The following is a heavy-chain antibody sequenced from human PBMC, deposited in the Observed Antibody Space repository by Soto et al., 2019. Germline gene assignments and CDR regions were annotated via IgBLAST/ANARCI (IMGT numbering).Heavy chain of an antibody. CDR1: GGSFSNDY. J-gene: IGHJ4*02. CDR3: ARDRYFYDSSGYYRTLDS. V-gene: IGHV4-59*01. Sequence: SETLSLTCTVSGGSFSNDYWTWIRQSPGKGLEWIGYIFHSGITDYNPSLQSRVTISIDTSRNHFSLNLTSVTAADTAVYYCARDRYFYDSSGYYRTLDSWGQGTLVTVSS. CDR2: IFHSGIT. D-gene: IGHD3-22*01.